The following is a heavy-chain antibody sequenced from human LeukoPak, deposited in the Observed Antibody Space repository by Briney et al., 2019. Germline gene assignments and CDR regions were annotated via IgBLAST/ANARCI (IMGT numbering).Heavy chain of an antibody. D-gene: IGHD1-26*01. V-gene: IGHV3-23*01. CDR3: AKDGPIVGATIPGY. J-gene: IGHJ4*02. CDR2: ISGSGGST. Sequence: PGGSLRLSCAASGFTFSSYAMSWVRQAPGKGLEWFSAISGSGGSTYCADSVKGRFTISRDNSKNTLYLQMNSLRAEDTAVYYCAKDGPIVGATIPGYWGQGTLVTVSS. CDR1: GFTFSSYA.